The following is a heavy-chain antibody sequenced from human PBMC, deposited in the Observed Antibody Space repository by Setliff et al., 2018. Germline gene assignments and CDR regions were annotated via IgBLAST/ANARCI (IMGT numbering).Heavy chain of an antibody. CDR1: GGSCNVYF. CDR3: RFWSGYYKNDY. Sequence: SETLSLTCAVYGGSCNVYFWSWIRQPPGKGLDWIGEINHSGTTNYYPSLEGRISISVDTSKRQFSLKLSSVTAADMAAYYCRFWSGYYKNDYWAQGTVVTVSS. J-gene: IGHJ4*02. V-gene: IGHV4-34*01. CDR2: INHSGTT. D-gene: IGHD3-3*01.